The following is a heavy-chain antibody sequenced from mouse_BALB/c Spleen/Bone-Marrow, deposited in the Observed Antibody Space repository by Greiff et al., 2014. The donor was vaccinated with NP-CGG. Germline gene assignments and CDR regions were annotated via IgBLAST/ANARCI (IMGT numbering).Heavy chain of an antibody. CDR1: GYTFTSYI. D-gene: IGHD1-1*01. V-gene: IGHV1-14*01. Sequence: EVKLMESGPELVKPGASVKMSCKASGYTFTSYIMHWVKQKPGQGLEWIGYINPCNDDTKYNEKFKGKATLTSDKSSSTAYMELSSLTSEDSAVYYCARSYGSPFDYWGQGTTLTVSS. CDR2: INPCNDDT. CDR3: ARSYGSPFDY. J-gene: IGHJ2*01.